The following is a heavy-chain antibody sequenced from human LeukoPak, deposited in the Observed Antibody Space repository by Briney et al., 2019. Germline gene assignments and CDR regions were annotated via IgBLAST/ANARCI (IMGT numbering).Heavy chain of an antibody. CDR2: ISSSSTYI. Sequence: GGSLRLSCAASGFTFSDYYMSWVRQAPGKGLEWLSYISSSSTYINYADPVKGRFTISRDNSKNTLYLQMNSLRAEDTAVYYCAKRYSSSWCIDSWGQGTLVTVSS. D-gene: IGHD6-13*01. J-gene: IGHJ4*02. V-gene: IGHV3-11*06. CDR1: GFTFSDYY. CDR3: AKRYSSSWCIDS.